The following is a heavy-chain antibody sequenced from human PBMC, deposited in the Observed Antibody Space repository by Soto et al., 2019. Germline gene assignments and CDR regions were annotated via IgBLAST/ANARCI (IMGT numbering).Heavy chain of an antibody. D-gene: IGHD4-17*01. CDR1: GGSIISTFYY. V-gene: IGHV4-39*01. Sequence: SETLSLTCTVSGGSIISTFYYWGWLRQPPGRGLEWIANIHYSGETHYSQSLKSRVAISVDTSKSQFSLTLDSVTAADTAVYYCARRPDFRDHGWFDPWGQGILVTVSS. J-gene: IGHJ5*02. CDR2: IHYSGET. CDR3: ARRPDFRDHGWFDP.